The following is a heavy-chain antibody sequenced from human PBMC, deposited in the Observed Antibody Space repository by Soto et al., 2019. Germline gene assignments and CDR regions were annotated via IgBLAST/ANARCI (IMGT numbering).Heavy chain of an antibody. CDR2: FIPMINRP. J-gene: IGHJ6*02. V-gene: IGHV1-69*01. Sequence: QVQLVQSGAEVKKPGSSVKVSCKASGGTFSSYAISWVRQAPGQGLEGMGGFIPMINRPHSARKFQGRVTITADESTSTAYMDLSSLRSEDTAVYYCARGQFHHVSNYYYALDVWGQGTTVTVS. CDR3: ARGQFHHVSNYYYALDV. CDR1: GGTFSSYA.